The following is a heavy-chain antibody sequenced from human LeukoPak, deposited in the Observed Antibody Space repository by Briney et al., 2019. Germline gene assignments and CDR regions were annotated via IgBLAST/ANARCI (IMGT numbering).Heavy chain of an antibody. CDR2: IYSGGGT. CDR1: GFTVSSNY. D-gene: IGHD5-24*01. Sequence: GGSLRLSCAASGFTVSSNYMSWVRQAPGKGLEWVSVIYSGGGTYYADSVKGRFTISRDNSKNTLYLQMNSLRAEDTAVYYCAKDNGMATTDPTWGQGTLVTVSS. J-gene: IGHJ5*02. V-gene: IGHV3-53*05. CDR3: AKDNGMATTDPT.